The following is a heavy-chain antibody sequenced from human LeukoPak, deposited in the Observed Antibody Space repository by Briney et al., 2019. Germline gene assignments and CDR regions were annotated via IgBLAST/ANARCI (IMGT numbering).Heavy chain of an antibody. D-gene: IGHD3-3*01. CDR3: ARSSTVFGVVFDY. J-gene: IGHJ4*02. Sequence: ASVKVSCKASGYTFAAYYMHWVRQAPGQGLEWMGWINPNTGDTNYVQRFQGRVTMTRDTSITTAYMELSRLRSDDTAVYYCARSSTVFGVVFDYWGQGTLVTVSS. V-gene: IGHV1-2*02. CDR2: INPNTGDT. CDR1: GYTFAAYY.